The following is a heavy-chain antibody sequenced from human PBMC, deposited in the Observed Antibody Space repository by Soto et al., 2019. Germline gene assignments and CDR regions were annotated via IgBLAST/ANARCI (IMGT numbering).Heavy chain of an antibody. V-gene: IGHV3-23*01. CDR1: EFTFSSYA. CDR3: AKDLSKRVLYVADY. Sequence: AGSLRLSCVASEFTFSSYAMSWVRQSPGKGLEWVSSISVNDDSTYYADSVKGRCIISRDNSKNTLDLQMNSLRAQDTAGYYRAKDLSKRVLYVADYWGQGIQVTV. CDR2: ISVNDDST. J-gene: IGHJ4*02. D-gene: IGHD2-8*02.